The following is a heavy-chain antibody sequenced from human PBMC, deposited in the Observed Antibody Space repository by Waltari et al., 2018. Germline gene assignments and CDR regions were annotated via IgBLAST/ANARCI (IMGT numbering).Heavy chain of an antibody. CDR3: ARKWVSRQWLVWRGRHDDAFDI. CDR1: GGTFSSYA. CDR2: IIPIFGTA. V-gene: IGHV1-69*05. D-gene: IGHD6-19*01. J-gene: IGHJ3*02. Sequence: QVQLVQSGAEVKKPGSSVKVSCKASGGTFSSYAISWVRQAHGQGLEGMGGIIPIFGTANYAQKFQGRVTITTDESTSTAYMELSSLRSEDTAVYYCARKWVSRQWLVWRGRHDDAFDIWGQGTMVTVSS.